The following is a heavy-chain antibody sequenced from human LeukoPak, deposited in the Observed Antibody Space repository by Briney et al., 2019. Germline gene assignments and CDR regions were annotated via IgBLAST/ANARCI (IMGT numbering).Heavy chain of an antibody. Sequence: GESLKISCKGSGYHFATYWIGWVRQMPGKGLEWLGITYPADSDTRYSPSFQGQVTISADKSITTAYLQWRSLKASDTAIYYCARGLRWLDYWGQGTLVTVSS. D-gene: IGHD4-23*01. V-gene: IGHV5-51*01. CDR3: ARGLRWLDY. J-gene: IGHJ4*02. CDR2: TYPADSDT. CDR1: GYHFATYW.